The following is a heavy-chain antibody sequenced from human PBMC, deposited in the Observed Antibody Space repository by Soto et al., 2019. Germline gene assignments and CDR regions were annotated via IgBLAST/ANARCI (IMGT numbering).Heavy chain of an antibody. D-gene: IGHD6-19*01. CDR2: ISSSSSYI. V-gene: IGHV3-21*01. Sequence: EVQLVESGGGLVKPGGSLRLSCAASGFTFSSYSMNWVRQAPGKGLEWVSSISSSSSYIYYADSVKGRFTISRDNAKNSQYLQMNSLRAEDTAVYYCARDQNSLAVAGTGFDYWGQGTLVTVSS. J-gene: IGHJ4*02. CDR1: GFTFSSYS. CDR3: ARDQNSLAVAGTGFDY.